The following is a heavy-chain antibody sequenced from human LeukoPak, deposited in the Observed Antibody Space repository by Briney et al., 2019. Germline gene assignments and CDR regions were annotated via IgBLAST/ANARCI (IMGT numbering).Heavy chain of an antibody. CDR3: ATARYFQH. CDR2: INHSGST. Sequence: SETLSLTCAVYGGSFSGYYWSWIRQPPGKGLEWIGEINHSGSTNYNPSLKSRVTISVDTSKNQFSLKLSSVTAADTAVYYCATARYFQHWGQGTLVTVSP. J-gene: IGHJ1*01. V-gene: IGHV4-34*01. CDR1: GGSFSGYY.